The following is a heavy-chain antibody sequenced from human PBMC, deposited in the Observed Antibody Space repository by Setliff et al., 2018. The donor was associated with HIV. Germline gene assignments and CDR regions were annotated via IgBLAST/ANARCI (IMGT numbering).Heavy chain of an antibody. CDR3: ARPYDSLYG. D-gene: IGHD3-22*01. CDR1: GGSISNSXXX. CDR2: IYYRGAT. V-gene: IGHV4-39*01. J-gene: IGHJ4*02. Sequence: SETLSLTCTVSGGSISNSXXXWGWIRQSPGKGLEWIGSIYYRGATYYNPTLQSRVTISADTYKNQFYLKLTSVTAADTAIYYCARPYDSLYGWGQGVLVTVTS.